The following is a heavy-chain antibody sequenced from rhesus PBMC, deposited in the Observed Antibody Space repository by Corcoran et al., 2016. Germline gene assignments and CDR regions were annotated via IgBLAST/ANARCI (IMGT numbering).Heavy chain of an antibody. J-gene: IGHJ5-2*02. V-gene: IGHV4-80*01. CDR1: GGPFSSYW. CDR3: ARSKYSSSLDV. CDR2: INGNSWST. Sequence: QVQLQESGPGLVKPSETLSLTCAVSGGPFSSYWGRWIRQPPGKGLEWIGEINGNSWSTNYNPSLKSRVTISKDASKNQFSLKLSSVTAADTAVYYCARSKYSSSLDVWGRGVLVTVSS. D-gene: IGHD6-13*01.